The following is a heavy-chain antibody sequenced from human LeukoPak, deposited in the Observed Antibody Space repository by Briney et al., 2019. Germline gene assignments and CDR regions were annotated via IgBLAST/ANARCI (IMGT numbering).Heavy chain of an antibody. CDR2: MYYRGST. CDR1: GGSISNNFNY. J-gene: IGHJ4*02. D-gene: IGHD1-26*01. CDR3: ARHVLPQWELRRGYLDF. Sequence: PSETLSLTCTVYGGSISNNFNYWAWIRRPPGKGLEWIGSMYYRGSTYYNPSLKSRVTISVDTSKNQFSLKLSSVTTTDTALYYCARHVLPQWELRRGYLDFWGQGILVTVSS. V-gene: IGHV4-39*01.